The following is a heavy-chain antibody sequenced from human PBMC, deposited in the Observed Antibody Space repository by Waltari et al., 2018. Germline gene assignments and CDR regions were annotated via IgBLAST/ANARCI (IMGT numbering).Heavy chain of an antibody. Sequence: EVQLLESGGGLVQPGGSLRLSCAASGFTFSTHAMSWVRQAPGKGLEWVSAISGSGGSTYYADSVKGRFTISRDNSKNTLYLQMNSLRAEDTAVYYCARSIVVRGYYFDYWGQGTLVTVSS. J-gene: IGHJ4*02. CDR3: ARSIVVRGYYFDY. CDR1: GFTFSTHA. D-gene: IGHD3-22*01. CDR2: ISGSGGST. V-gene: IGHV3-23*01.